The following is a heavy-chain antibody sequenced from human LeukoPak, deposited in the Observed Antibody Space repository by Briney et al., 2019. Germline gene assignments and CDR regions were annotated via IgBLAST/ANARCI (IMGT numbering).Heavy chain of an antibody. Sequence: PSETLSLTCAVYGESLSGYYWSWIRQPPGKGLERIGEINHSGSTNYNPPLKSRVTISVDTSKNQFSLKLSSVTAADTAVYYCARKGRQQLSTWGQGTLVTVSS. CDR2: INHSGST. V-gene: IGHV4-34*01. J-gene: IGHJ5*02. CDR3: ARKGRQQLST. D-gene: IGHD6-13*01. CDR1: GESLSGYY.